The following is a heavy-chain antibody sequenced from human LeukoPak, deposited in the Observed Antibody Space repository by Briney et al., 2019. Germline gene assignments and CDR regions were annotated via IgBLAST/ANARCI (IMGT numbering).Heavy chain of an antibody. CDR3: ARSPKSSSWGVDY. Sequence: VASVKVSCKASGYTFTSYDINWVRQATGQGLEWMGWMNPNSGNTGYAQKFQGRVTMTRDTSISTAYMELSRLRSDDTAVYYCARSPKSSSWGVDYWGQGTLVTVSS. V-gene: IGHV1-8*02. J-gene: IGHJ4*02. D-gene: IGHD6-6*01. CDR1: GYTFTSYD. CDR2: MNPNSGNT.